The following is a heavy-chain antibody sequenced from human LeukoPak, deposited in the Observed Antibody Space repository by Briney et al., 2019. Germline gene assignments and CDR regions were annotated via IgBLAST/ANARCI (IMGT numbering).Heavy chain of an antibody. V-gene: IGHV1-8*02. CDR3: ARSDRDYYYYMDV. CDR2: MNPNSGNT. CDR1: GYTFTTYG. Sequence: GASVKVSCKASGYTFTTYGITWVRQAPGQGLEWMGWMNPNSGNTGYAQKFQGRVTMTRNTSISTAYMELSSLRSEDTAVYYCARSDRDYYYYMDVWGKGTTVTISS. D-gene: IGHD2-15*01. J-gene: IGHJ6*03.